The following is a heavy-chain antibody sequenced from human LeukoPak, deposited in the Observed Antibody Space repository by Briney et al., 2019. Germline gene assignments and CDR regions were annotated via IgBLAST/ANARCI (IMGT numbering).Heavy chain of an antibody. V-gene: IGHV1-69*13. CDR3: ASKIVVVPAADYYYYYMDV. J-gene: IGHJ6*03. CDR1: GGTFSSYA. Sequence: SVRVSCKASGGTFSSYAISWVRQAPGQGLEWMGGIIPIFGTANYAQKFQGRVTITADESTSTAYMELSSLRSEDTAVYYCASKIVVVPAADYYYYYMDVWGKGTTVTVSS. D-gene: IGHD2-2*01. CDR2: IIPIFGTA.